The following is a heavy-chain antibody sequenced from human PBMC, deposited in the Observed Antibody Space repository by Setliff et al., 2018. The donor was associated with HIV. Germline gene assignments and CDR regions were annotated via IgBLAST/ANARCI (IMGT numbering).Heavy chain of an antibody. CDR2: INSYNGNT. D-gene: IGHD3-10*01. J-gene: IGHJ6*02. Sequence: ASVKVSCKASGYTFTTYGVNWVRQAPGQGLEWMGWINSYNGNTKFAQKFQGRVTMTTDTSTTTAFMDLRSLKADDTGIYYCSRSGVPPYYYYGMDVWGQGTTVTVSS. CDR1: GYTFTTYG. CDR3: SRSGVPPYYYYGMDV. V-gene: IGHV1-18*04.